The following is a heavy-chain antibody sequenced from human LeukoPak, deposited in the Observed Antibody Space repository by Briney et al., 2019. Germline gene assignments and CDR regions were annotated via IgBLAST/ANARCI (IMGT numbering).Heavy chain of an antibody. CDR1: GFTFSSYW. V-gene: IGHV3-7*01. Sequence: GGSLRLSCAASGFTFSSYWMSWVRQAPGKGLEWVANIKQDGSEKYYVDSVKGRFTISRDNAKNSLYVQMNSLRAEDTAVYYCARVSNNYYYYMDVWGKGTTVTVSS. CDR2: IKQDGSEK. CDR3: ARVSNNYYYYMDV. J-gene: IGHJ6*03.